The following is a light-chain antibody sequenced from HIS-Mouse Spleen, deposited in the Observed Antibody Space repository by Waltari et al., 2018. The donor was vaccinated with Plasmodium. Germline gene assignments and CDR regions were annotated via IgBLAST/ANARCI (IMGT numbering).Light chain of an antibody. J-gene: IGKJ4*01. Sequence: DIQMTQSPSSLSASVGDRVTITCRASQSISNYLNWYQQKPGKAPKFLIYAASTLQSGVPSRFRGSGSGTDFTLTISSLQPEDFATYYCQQYDNLLLTFGGGTKVEIK. V-gene: IGKV1-39*01. CDR2: AAS. CDR1: QSISNY. CDR3: QQYDNLLLT.